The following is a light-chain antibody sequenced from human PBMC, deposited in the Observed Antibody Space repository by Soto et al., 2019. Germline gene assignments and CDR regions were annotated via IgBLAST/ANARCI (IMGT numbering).Light chain of an antibody. CDR1: QDISNY. CDR3: QQYDNPLLT. J-gene: IGKJ4*02. Sequence: EIEMTQSPSSLSASVGERATITCKASQDISNYFNWYQQKPGNAPKLLIYDASSLETGVPSRFSGSGSGTDFTFTISRLQPEDIATYYCQQYDNPLLTFGGGTKVEIK. V-gene: IGKV1-33*01. CDR2: DAS.